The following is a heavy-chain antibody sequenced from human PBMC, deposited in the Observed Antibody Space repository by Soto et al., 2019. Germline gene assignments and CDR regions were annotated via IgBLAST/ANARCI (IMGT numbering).Heavy chain of an antibody. J-gene: IGHJ6*02. Sequence: GGSLRLSCAASGFTVSSNYMSWVRQAPGKGLEWVSVIYSGGSTYYADSVKGRFTISRDNSKNTLYLQMNSLRAEDTAVYYCAIDLADTAMGYYYYYGMDVWGQGTTVTVSS. CDR3: AIDLADTAMGYYYYYGMDV. CDR1: GFTVSSNY. D-gene: IGHD5-18*01. V-gene: IGHV3-53*01. CDR2: IYSGGST.